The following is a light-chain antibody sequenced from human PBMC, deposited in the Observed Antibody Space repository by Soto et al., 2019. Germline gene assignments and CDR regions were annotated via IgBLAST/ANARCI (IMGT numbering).Light chain of an antibody. CDR3: QQYGSSGT. CDR2: GAS. CDR1: QSVSSSY. J-gene: IGKJ1*01. Sequence: EIVLTQPPGTLSLSPGERATLSCRASQSVSSSYLAWYQQKPGQAPRLLIYGASGRATGIPDRFSGSGSGTDFTLTISRLEPEDFAVYYCQQYGSSGTFGQGTKVDIK. V-gene: IGKV3-20*01.